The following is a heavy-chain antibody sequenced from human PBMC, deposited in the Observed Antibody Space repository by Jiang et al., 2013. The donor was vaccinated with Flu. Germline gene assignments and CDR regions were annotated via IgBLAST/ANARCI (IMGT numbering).Heavy chain of an antibody. V-gene: IGHV1-46*03. CDR3: ARTGKGILWWRDRGVDAFDI. CDR1: GYTFTSYY. D-gene: IGHD2-21*01. Sequence: SGAEVKKPGASVKVSCKASGYTFTSYYMHWVRQAPGQGLEWMGIINPSGGSTSYAQKFQGRVTMTRDTSTSTVYMELSSLRSEDTAVYYCARTGKGILWWRDRGVDAFDIWGQGTMVTVSS. CDR2: INPSGGST. J-gene: IGHJ3*02.